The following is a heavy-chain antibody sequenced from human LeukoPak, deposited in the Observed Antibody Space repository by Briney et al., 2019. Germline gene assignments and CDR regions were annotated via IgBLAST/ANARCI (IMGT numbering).Heavy chain of an antibody. CDR1: GYTFTSYG. D-gene: IGHD6-19*01. CDR2: ISAYNGNT. J-gene: IGHJ3*02. V-gene: IGHV1-18*01. Sequence: GASVKVSCKASGYTFTSYGISWVRQAPGQGLEWMGWISAYNGNTNYAQKLQGRVTMTTDTSTSTAYMELRSLRSDDTAVYYCQLVGSSGWRNDAFDIWGQGTMVAVSS. CDR3: QLVGSSGWRNDAFDI.